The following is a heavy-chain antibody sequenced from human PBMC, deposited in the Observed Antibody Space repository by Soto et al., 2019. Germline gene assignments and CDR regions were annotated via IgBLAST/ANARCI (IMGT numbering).Heavy chain of an antibody. J-gene: IGHJ5*02. CDR3: ARQASSRHGGGGWLDP. D-gene: IGHD3-16*01. V-gene: IGHV3-13*01. Sequence: EVQLVESGGGSVQPGGSLGLSCAASGFTFSASDMHWVRQTTGGGLEWVAAIGTLHDTYYPDSVKGRFTISRDNARNSLNLQMNSRRGGDKGVYYCARQASSRHGGGGWLDPWGQGTLVTVSS. CDR2: IGTLHDT. CDR1: GFTFSASD.